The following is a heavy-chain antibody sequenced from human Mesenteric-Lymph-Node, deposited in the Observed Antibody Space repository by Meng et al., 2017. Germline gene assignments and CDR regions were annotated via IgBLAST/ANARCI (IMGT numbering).Heavy chain of an antibody. D-gene: IGHD2-21*02. Sequence: QVQLVQSGAEVKKPGASVKVSCKASGYTFTDHYIHWVRQAPGQGLEWVGRINPKSGGTNSAQNFQGRVTFTRDTSATTAYMELRSLGSEDTAVYFCARDLYGDNGAHFDFWGQGTLVTVSS. CDR3: ARDLYGDNGAHFDF. CDR1: GYTFTDHY. J-gene: IGHJ4*02. CDR2: INPKSGGT. V-gene: IGHV1-2*06.